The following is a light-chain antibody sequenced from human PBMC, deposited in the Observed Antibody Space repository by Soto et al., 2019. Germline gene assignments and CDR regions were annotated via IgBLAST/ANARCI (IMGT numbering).Light chain of an antibody. CDR1: SSNIGSNV. CDR3: ASWDDSLKGVM. V-gene: IGLV1-44*01. Sequence: QSVLIQSPSASGTPGQRVTISCSGSSSNIGSNVVSWYQQVPGTAPKLLIYSNNQRPSGVPDRFSGSKSGPSAFLAISGLRPEDEADYYCASWDDSLKGVMFGGGTKLTVL. CDR2: SNN. J-gene: IGLJ3*02.